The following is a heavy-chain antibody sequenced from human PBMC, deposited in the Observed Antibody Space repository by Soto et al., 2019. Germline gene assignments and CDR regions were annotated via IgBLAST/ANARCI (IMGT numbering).Heavy chain of an antibody. CDR3: ARGDFLTGYYKYYYYGMDV. CDR1: GYSFTSYW. CDR2: IYPGDSDT. D-gene: IGHD3-9*01. J-gene: IGHJ6*02. Sequence: PGESLRISCKGSGYSFTSYWIGWVRQMPGKGLEWMGIIYPGDSDTRYSPSFQGQVTISADKSISTAYLQWSSLKASDTAMYYCARGDFLTGYYKYYYYGMDVWGQGTTVTVSS. V-gene: IGHV5-51*01.